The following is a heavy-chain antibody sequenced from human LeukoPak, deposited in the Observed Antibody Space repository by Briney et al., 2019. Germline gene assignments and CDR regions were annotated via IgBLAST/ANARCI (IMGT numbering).Heavy chain of an antibody. CDR2: IYVTGT. Sequence: SETLSLTCTVSGGSIGTYYWSWIRQSPGKGLEWIGYIYVTGTRYNPYLQSRVTISVDRSRNQFFLKMSSVTAADMAVYYCARHIGGGIEDMDVWGKGTKVIVSS. CDR3: ARHIGGGIEDMDV. J-gene: IGHJ6*03. D-gene: IGHD3-16*02. CDR1: GGSIGTYY. V-gene: IGHV4-59*08.